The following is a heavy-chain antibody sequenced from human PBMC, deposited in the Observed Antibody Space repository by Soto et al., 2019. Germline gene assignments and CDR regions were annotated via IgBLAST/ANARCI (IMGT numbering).Heavy chain of an antibody. CDR1: VCSIISSSYY. J-gene: IGHJ6*01. CDR3: PTHVSGKTRYLQYGMEV. V-gene: IGHV4-39*01. Sequence: NPSSTXSLTCTVSVCSIISSSYYLWWVRQPPGNGLEWLGSIYYSGSTFYNPSLKSRITISVDTSKKELSLKLTSVTAADTAVYSCPTHVSGKTRYLQYGMEVCGQGPTVNVYS. D-gene: IGHD1-1*01. CDR2: IYYSGST.